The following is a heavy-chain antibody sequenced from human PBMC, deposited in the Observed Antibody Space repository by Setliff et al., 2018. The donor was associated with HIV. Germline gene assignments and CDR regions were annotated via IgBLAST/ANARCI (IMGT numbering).Heavy chain of an antibody. J-gene: IGHJ4*02. Sequence: SQTLSLTCAVSGGSFSAYYWSWIRQPPGKGLEWIGEINYSGGTNYIPSLKSRVTISVDTSKNQFSLKLSSVSAADTAVYYCARGRGWYGYWGQGTVVTVSS. CDR3: ARGRGWYGY. CDR1: GGSFSAYY. V-gene: IGHV4-34*01. D-gene: IGHD6-19*01. CDR2: INYSGGT.